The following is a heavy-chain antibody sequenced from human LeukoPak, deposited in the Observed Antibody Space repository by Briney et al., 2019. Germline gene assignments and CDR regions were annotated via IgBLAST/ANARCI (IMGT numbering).Heavy chain of an antibody. CDR3: ATTYSSSWSPFDY. Sequence: PSETLPLTCTVSGGSISNSSYYWGWIRQAPGKGLEWIGSIYYSGSTYYNPSLKSRVTISVDTSKNQFSLKLSSVTAADTAVYYCATTYSSSWSPFDYWGQGTLATVSS. V-gene: IGHV4-39*01. J-gene: IGHJ4*02. CDR2: IYYSGST. CDR1: GGSISNSSYY. D-gene: IGHD6-13*01.